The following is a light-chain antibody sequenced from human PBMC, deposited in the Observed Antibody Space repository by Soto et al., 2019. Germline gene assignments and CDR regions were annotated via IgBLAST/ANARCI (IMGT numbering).Light chain of an antibody. CDR3: QQYNKLALT. J-gene: IGKJ4*01. CDR1: QSVSRN. V-gene: IGKV3-15*01. Sequence: EIVMTQSPATLSVSPGERATLSCRASQSVSRNLAWYQQKPGQAPRLLIYGASTRATDIAARISGSVSGTKFTLTVGSLQSEEFAVYYCQQYNKLALTFGGGTKVEIK. CDR2: GAS.